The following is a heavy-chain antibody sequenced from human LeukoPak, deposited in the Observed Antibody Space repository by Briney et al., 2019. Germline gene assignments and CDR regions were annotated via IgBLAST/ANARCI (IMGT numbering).Heavy chain of an antibody. J-gene: IGHJ4*02. CDR3: ARVFSYGSSGYFDY. CDR1: GYSISSGYY. CDR2: IYHSGST. Sequence: PSETLSLTCAVSGYSISSGYYWGWIRQPPGKGLEWIGSIYHSGSTYYNPSLKSRVTISVDTSKNQFSLKLSSVTAADTAVYYCARVFSYGSSGYFDYWGQGTLVTVSS. V-gene: IGHV4-38-2*01. D-gene: IGHD5-18*01.